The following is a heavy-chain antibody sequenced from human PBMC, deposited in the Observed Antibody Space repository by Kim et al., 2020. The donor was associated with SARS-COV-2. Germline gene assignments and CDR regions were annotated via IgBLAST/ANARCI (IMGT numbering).Heavy chain of an antibody. V-gene: IGHV1-18*01. CDR1: GYTFTSYG. CDR3: ARFNPDSSGSYYFDY. CDR2: ISAYNGNT. J-gene: IGHJ4*02. Sequence: ASVKVSCKASGYTFTSYGISWVRQAPGQGLEWMGWISAYNGNTNYAQKLQGRVTITTDTSTSTAYMELRSLRSDDTAVYYCARFNPDSSGSYYFDYWGQGTLVTVSS. D-gene: IGHD6-19*01.